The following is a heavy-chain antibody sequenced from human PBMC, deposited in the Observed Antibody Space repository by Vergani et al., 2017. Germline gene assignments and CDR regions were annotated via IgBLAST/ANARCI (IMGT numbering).Heavy chain of an antibody. D-gene: IGHD3-10*01. J-gene: IGHJ4*02. V-gene: IGHV4-31*03. CDR1: GGSISSGGYY. CDR2: IYYSGST. Sequence: QVQLQESGPGLVKPSQTLSLTCTVSGGSISSGGYYWSWIRQHPGKGLEWIGYIYYSGSTYYNPSLKSRVTISVDTSKNQFYLKLSSVTAADTAVYYCARQVPGSGDRIDYWGQGTLVTVSS. CDR3: ARQVPGSGDRIDY.